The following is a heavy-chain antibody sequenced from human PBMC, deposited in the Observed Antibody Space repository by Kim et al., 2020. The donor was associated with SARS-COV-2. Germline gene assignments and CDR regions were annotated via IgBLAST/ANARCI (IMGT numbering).Heavy chain of an antibody. D-gene: IGHD3-10*01. CDR1: GFTFSSYG. CDR2: IWYDGSNK. J-gene: IGHJ6*02. CDR3: AREGRGEFLYGMDV. Sequence: GGSLRLSCAASGFTFSSYGMHWVRQAPGKGLEWVAVIWYDGSNKYYADSVKGRFTISRDNSKNTLYLQMNSLRAEDTAVYYCAREGRGEFLYGMDVWGQGTTVTVSS. V-gene: IGHV3-33*01.